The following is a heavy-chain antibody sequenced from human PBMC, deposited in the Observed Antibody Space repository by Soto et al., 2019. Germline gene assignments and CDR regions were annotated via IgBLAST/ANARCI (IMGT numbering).Heavy chain of an antibody. D-gene: IGHD2-15*01. CDR3: ARHKSGSDWLDP. CDR1: GGSISDISYC. Sequence: LTCTVSGGSISDISYCWGWIRQPPGKGLQWIGCMFYSGATYYNPSLKNRVTLSVDTSNNEFSLKLVSVTAPDTAVYYCARHKSGSDWLDPWGQGTPVTVSS. J-gene: IGHJ5*02. V-gene: IGHV4-39*01. CDR2: MFYSGAT.